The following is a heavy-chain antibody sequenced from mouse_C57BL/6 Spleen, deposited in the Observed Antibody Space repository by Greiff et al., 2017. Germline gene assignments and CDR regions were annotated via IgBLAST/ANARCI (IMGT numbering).Heavy chain of an antibody. Sequence: ESGPGLVRPSQSLSLTCSVTGYSITSGYYWNWIRQFPGNKLEWMGYISYDGSNNYNPSLKNRISITRDTSKNQFFLKLNSVTTEDTATYYCARIYDYDEGFAYWGQGTLVTVSA. CDR1: GYSITSGYY. D-gene: IGHD2-4*01. V-gene: IGHV3-6*01. CDR3: ARIYDYDEGFAY. CDR2: ISYDGSN. J-gene: IGHJ3*01.